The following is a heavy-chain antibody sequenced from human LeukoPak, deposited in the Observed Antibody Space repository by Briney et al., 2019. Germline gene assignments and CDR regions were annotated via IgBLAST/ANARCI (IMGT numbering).Heavy chain of an antibody. D-gene: IGHD2-21*02. V-gene: IGHV3-30*04. Sequence: GRSLRLSCAASGFTFSSYAMHWVRQAPGKGLEWVAVISYDGSNKYYADSVKGRFTISRDHSKNTLYLQMNSLRAEDTAVYYCATACGGDCYSDYWGQGTLVTVSS. CDR2: ISYDGSNK. J-gene: IGHJ4*02. CDR3: ATACGGDCYSDY. CDR1: GFTFSSYA.